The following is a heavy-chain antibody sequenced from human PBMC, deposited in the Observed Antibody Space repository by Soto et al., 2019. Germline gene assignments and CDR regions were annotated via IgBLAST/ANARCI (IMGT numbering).Heavy chain of an antibody. CDR1: GGTFSSYA. D-gene: IGHD2-21*02. CDR3: ARSIVVVTAAYGMDV. V-gene: IGHV1-69*13. J-gene: IGHJ6*02. CDR2: IIPIFGTA. Sequence: SVKVSCKASGGTFSSYAISWVRQAPGQGLERMGGIIPIFGTANYAQKFQGRVTITADESTSTAYMELSSLRSEDMAVYYCARSIVVVTAAYGMDVWGQGTTVTVSS.